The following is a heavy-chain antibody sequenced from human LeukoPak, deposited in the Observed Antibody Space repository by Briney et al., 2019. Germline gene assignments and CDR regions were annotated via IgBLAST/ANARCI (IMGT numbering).Heavy chain of an antibody. Sequence: PGGSLRLSCAASGFTFSSHGIHWVRQAPGEGLEWVAVISYDGSNKNYADSVKGRFTISRDNSKNTLYLQMDSLRAEDTAVYYCARDSFKRYSGYFDYWGQGTLVTVSS. V-gene: IGHV3-30*03. J-gene: IGHJ4*02. CDR2: ISYDGSNK. CDR1: GFTFSSHG. D-gene: IGHD1-26*01. CDR3: ARDSFKRYSGYFDY.